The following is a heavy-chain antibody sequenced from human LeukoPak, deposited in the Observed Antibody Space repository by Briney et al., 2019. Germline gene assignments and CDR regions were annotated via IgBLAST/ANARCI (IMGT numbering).Heavy chain of an antibody. CDR1: GGSLSHYS. V-gene: IGHV4-59*08. CDR2: IDYVGIS. CDR3: ARDDYYGMDV. Sequence: SETLSLTCRVSGGSLSHYSWGWVRQPPGKGLEWIVYIDYVGISTYNPSLKIRVPISLDTSKNQFSLRLSSVTAADTAVYYCARDDYYGMDVWGQGTTVTVSS. J-gene: IGHJ6*02.